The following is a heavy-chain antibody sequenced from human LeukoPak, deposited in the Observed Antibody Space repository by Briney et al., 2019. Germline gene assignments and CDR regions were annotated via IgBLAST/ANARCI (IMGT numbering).Heavy chain of an antibody. CDR3: AKQRPYYSGAGSYRAFDF. V-gene: IGHV5-51*01. CDR2: IYPGDSDT. CDR1: GYSFTSYW. J-gene: IGHJ3*01. D-gene: IGHD3-10*01. Sequence: GESLKISCKGSGYSFTSYWIGWVRQMPGKGLEWMGIIYPGDSDTRYSPSFQGQVRISVDKSISTAYLQWNSLKASDTAMYYCAKQRPYYSGAGSYRAFDFWGQGTMVTVSS.